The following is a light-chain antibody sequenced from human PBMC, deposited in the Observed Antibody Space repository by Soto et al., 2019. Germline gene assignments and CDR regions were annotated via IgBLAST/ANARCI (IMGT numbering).Light chain of an antibody. J-gene: IGKJ1*01. V-gene: IGKV3-15*01. CDR1: QSVSSN. Sequence: IGRPKSKVTLSVSPGDRATLSCRASQSVSSNLAWYQQKPRQAPRLLIYGASTRVTGIPARFSGSGYETEFTLTISSLQSEDFAVYYCQQYNNLPPGTFGQGTNVAIK. CDR2: GAS. CDR3: QQYNNLPPGT.